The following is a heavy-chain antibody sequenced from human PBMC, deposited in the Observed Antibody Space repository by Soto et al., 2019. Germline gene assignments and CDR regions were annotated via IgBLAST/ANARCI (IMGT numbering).Heavy chain of an antibody. CDR3: AITLSAALDY. Sequence: PGGSLRLSCAASGFTFSSYGMHWVRQAPGKGLEWVAVISYDGSNKYYADSVKGRFTISRDNSKNTLYLQMNSLRAEDTAVYYCAITLSAALDYWGQGTLVTVSS. CDR2: ISYDGSNK. V-gene: IGHV3-30*03. J-gene: IGHJ4*02. CDR1: GFTFSSYG.